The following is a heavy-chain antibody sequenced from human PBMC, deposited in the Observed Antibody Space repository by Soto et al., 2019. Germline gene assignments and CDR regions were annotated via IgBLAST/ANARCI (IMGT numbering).Heavy chain of an antibody. J-gene: IGHJ4*02. V-gene: IGHV4-34*01. CDR2: INHSGST. CDR3: ARGPPLDNSSSSVDY. D-gene: IGHD6-6*01. CDR1: GGSFSGYY. Sequence: SETLSLTCAVYGGSFSGYYWSWIRQPPGKGLEWIGEINHSGSTNYNPSLKSRVTISVDTSKNQFSLKLSSVTAADTAVYYCARGPPLDNSSSSVDYWGQGTLVTVSS.